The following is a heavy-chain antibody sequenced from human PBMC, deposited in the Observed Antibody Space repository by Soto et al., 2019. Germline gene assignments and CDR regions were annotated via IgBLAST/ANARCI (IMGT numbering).Heavy chain of an antibody. V-gene: IGHV1-18*01. Sequence: QLVQSGAEVKQPGASVKVSCKASGYTFDDYAISWVRQAPGQGLQWVGWISTSIGHTNYGESFQGRVTMTTDRLTTTAYMELRSLRPDDTAVYYCARGSDCSGGTFCTTWFDPWGQGTLVTVSS. CDR2: ISTSIGHT. D-gene: IGHD2-15*01. CDR3: ARGSDCSGGTFCTTWFDP. CDR1: GYTFDDYA. J-gene: IGHJ5*02.